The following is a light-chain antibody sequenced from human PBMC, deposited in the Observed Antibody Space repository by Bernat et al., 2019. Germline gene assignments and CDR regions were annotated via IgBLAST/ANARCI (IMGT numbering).Light chain of an antibody. CDR2: DVT. V-gene: IGLV2-14*03. CDR1: SSDIGNTNY. Sequence: QSALTQPASVSGSPGQSITLSCTGTSSDIGNTNYISWYQQQPVKAPKLIIYDVTDRPSGVSNRFSGSKSGNTASLTISGLQPEDESHYYCASYTTTNALVFGGGTKLTVL. CDR3: ASYTTTNALV. J-gene: IGLJ3*02.